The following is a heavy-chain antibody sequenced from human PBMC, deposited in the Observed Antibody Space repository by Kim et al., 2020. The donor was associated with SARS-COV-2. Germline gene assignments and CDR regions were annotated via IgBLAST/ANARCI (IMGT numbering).Heavy chain of an antibody. Sequence: SPTLSLTCAISGDRVSSNSAAWNWIRQSPSRGLEWLGRTYYRSKWYNDYAVSVKSRITINPDTSKNQFSLQLNSVTPEDTAVYYCARGERTHYYYGMDVWGQGTTVTVSS. D-gene: IGHD3-16*01. CDR3: ARGERTHYYYGMDV. J-gene: IGHJ6*02. CDR2: TYYRSKWYN. V-gene: IGHV6-1*01. CDR1: GDRVSSNSAA.